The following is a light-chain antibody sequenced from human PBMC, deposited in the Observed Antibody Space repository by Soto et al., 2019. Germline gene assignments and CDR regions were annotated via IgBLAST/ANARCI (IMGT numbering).Light chain of an antibody. Sequence: PGDRVTLSCRASQSVSSSYLTWYQQKPGQAPRLLIYCASTRATSIPARFSGSGSGTDFTLTISSLQPEDFGVYYCQQGKLTFGGGTKVEIK. CDR2: CAS. CDR1: QSVSSSY. V-gene: IGKV3D-7*01. CDR3: QQGKLT. J-gene: IGKJ4*01.